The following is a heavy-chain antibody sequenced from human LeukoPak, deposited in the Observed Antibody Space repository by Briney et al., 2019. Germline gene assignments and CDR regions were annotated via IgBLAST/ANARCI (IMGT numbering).Heavy chain of an antibody. CDR2: INHSGST. CDR3: ARGPNFDY. CDR1: GGSFSGYY. J-gene: IGHJ4*02. V-gene: IGHV4-34*01. Sequence: SEPLSLTCAVSGGSFSGYYWSWVRQPPGKGLEWIGEINHSGSTDYNPSLKSRVTISIDTSKTQFSLKLTSVTAADTAVYYCARGPNFDYWGQGTLVTVSS.